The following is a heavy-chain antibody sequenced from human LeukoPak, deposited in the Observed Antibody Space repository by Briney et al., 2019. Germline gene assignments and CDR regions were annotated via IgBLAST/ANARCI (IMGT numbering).Heavy chain of an antibody. Sequence: GGSLRLSCAASGYTFSSHGLTWVRQAPGKGLEWVSTINGAGDNTYYAETVKGRFTISRDNSKNTLYLQMHRLRAEDTAIYYCAKVSVFYWFYLYFWGQGTLVTVS. J-gene: IGHJ4*02. CDR3: AKVSVFYWFYLYF. D-gene: IGHD3-9*01. CDR2: INGAGDNT. CDR1: GYTFSSHG. V-gene: IGHV3-23*01.